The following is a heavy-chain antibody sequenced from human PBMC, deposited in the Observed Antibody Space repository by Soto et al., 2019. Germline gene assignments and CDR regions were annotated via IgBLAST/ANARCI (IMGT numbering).Heavy chain of an antibody. CDR3: ARGERQQQRDY. D-gene: IGHD6-13*01. Sequence: SVKVSCKASGGTFSSYAISWARQAPGQGLEWMGGIIPIFGTANYAQKFQGRVIISVDKSKNQFSLKLSSVTDADTAMYYCARGERQQQRDYWGQGTLVTVS. J-gene: IGHJ4*02. CDR1: GGTFSSYA. CDR2: IIPIFGTA. V-gene: IGHV1-69*06.